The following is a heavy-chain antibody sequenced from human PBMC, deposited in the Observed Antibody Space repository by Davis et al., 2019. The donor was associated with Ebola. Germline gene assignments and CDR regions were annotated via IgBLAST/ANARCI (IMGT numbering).Heavy chain of an antibody. Sequence: SETLSLTCAVYGGSFSGYYWSWIRQPPGKGLEWIGEINHSGSTNYNPSLKSRVTISVDTSKNQFSLKLSSVTAADTAVYYCARRIRRFGGMDVWGQGTTVTVSS. CDR2: INHSGST. CDR3: ARRIRRFGGMDV. CDR1: GGSFSGYY. V-gene: IGHV4-34*01. J-gene: IGHJ6*02. D-gene: IGHD3-10*01.